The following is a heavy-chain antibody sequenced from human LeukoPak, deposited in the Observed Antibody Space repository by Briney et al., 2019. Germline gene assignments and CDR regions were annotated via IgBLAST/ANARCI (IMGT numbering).Heavy chain of an antibody. V-gene: IGHV3-30*03. CDR2: ISYDGSNK. Sequence: GRSLRLSCAASGSTFSSYGMHWVRQAPGKGLEWVAVISYDGSNKYYADSVKGRFTISRDNAKNTLYLQINTLRAEDTAIYYCARDLGLVPPEDYDYFDPWGQGTLVTVSS. CDR1: GSTFSSYG. D-gene: IGHD3/OR15-3a*01. CDR3: ARDLGLVPPEDYDYFDP. J-gene: IGHJ4*02.